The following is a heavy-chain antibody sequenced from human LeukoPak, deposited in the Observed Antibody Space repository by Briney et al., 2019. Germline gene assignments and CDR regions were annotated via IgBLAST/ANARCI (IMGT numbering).Heavy chain of an antibody. Sequence: PGGSLRLSCAASGFTFSTYTMTWVRQAPGKGLEWVAVIWYDGSNKYYADSVKGRFTISRDNSKNTLYLQMNSLRAEDTAVYYCARDGSGSYYMDYWGQGTLVTVSS. CDR3: ARDGSGSYYMDY. D-gene: IGHD1-26*01. CDR1: GFTFSTYT. CDR2: IWYDGSNK. J-gene: IGHJ4*02. V-gene: IGHV3-33*08.